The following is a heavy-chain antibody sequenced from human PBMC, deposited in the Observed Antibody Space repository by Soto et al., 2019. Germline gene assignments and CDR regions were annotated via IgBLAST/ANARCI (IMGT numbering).Heavy chain of an antibody. CDR3: ARKERGSSSWFNYYYYGMDV. Sequence: SETLSLTCAVYGGSFSGYYWRWIRQPPGKGLEWIGEINHSGSTNYNPSLKSRVTISVDTSKNQFSLKLSSVTAADTAVYYCARKERGSSSWFNYYYYGMDVWGQGTKVT. D-gene: IGHD6-13*01. V-gene: IGHV4-34*01. CDR1: GGSFSGYY. CDR2: INHSGST. J-gene: IGHJ6*02.